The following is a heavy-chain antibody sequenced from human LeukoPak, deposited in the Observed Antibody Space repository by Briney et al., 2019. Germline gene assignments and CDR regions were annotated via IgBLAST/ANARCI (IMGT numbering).Heavy chain of an antibody. D-gene: IGHD4-17*01. CDR1: GGSISSYY. V-gene: IGHV4-59*01. CDR2: IYYSGST. CDR3: AREGTAIGPLHRTYGAPFDY. J-gene: IGHJ4*02. Sequence: PLETLSLTCTVTGGSISSYYWSWIRQPPGKGVEGIGYIYYSGSTNYKPSLKSRVTISVDTSENQFSLNLSFVTAADTAVYYCAREGTAIGPLHRTYGAPFDYRGQGTLVTVSS.